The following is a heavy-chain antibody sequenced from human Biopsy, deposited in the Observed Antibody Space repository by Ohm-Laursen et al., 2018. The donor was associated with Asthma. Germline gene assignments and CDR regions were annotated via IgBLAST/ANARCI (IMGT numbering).Heavy chain of an antibody. J-gene: IGHJ6*02. V-gene: IGHV3-48*02. D-gene: IGHD4-23*01. CDR3: ARDYGGNSVYYYGMDV. Sequence: SLRLSCAASGFTFSSYSMNWVRQAPGKGLEWVSYISSSSSTIYYADSVKGRFTISRDNAKNSLYLQMNSLRDEDTAVYYCARDYGGNSVYYYGMDVWGQGTTGTVSS. CDR2: ISSSSSTI. CDR1: GFTFSSYS.